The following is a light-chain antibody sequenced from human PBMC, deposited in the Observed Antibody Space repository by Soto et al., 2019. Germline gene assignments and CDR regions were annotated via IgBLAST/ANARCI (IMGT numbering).Light chain of an antibody. Sequence: DIQMTPSPATLSASVGDRVTITCRASQSISSWLAWYQQKPGKAPKLLIYKASSLESGVPSRFSGSGSGTEFTLTISSLQPDDFATYYCQQYNSYWWTFGQGTKV. CDR2: KAS. V-gene: IGKV1-5*03. CDR1: QSISSW. J-gene: IGKJ1*01. CDR3: QQYNSYWWT.